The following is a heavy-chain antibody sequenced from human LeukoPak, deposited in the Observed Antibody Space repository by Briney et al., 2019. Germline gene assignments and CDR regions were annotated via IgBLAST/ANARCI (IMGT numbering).Heavy chain of an antibody. J-gene: IGHJ4*02. CDR3: AKGHFGAGHY. CDR2: ITGDGGTT. CDR1: GFTFGDYT. D-gene: IGHD3-3*01. V-gene: IGHV3-43*02. Sequence: GGSLRLSCAASGFTFGDYTMHWFRQPPGRGLQWVSLITGDGGTTSYAGSVKGRFTISRDNSKNSLYLHMNSLRTEDTALYYCAKGHFGAGHYGGEGTLVTVSS.